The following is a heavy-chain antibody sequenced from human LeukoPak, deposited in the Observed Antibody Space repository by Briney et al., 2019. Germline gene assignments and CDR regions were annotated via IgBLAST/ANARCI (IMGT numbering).Heavy chain of an antibody. V-gene: IGHV4-34*01. CDR3: ARGDIFFDY. CDR2: INHSGST. J-gene: IGHJ4*02. Sequence: SEALSLTCAVYGGSFSGYYWSWIRQPPGKGLEWIGEINHSGSTNYNPSLKSRVTVSVDTSKNQFSLKLSSVTAADTAVYYCARGDIFFDYWGQGTLVTVSS. D-gene: IGHD5-12*01. CDR1: GGSFSGYY.